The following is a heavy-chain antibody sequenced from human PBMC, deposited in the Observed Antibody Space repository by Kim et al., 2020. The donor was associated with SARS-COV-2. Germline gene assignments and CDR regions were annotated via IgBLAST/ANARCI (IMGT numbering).Heavy chain of an antibody. J-gene: IGHJ6*02. V-gene: IGHV3-9*01. D-gene: IGHD4-17*01. Sequence: GGSLRLSCAASGFTFDDYAMHWVRQAPGKGLEWVSGISWNSGSIGYADSVKGRFTISRDNAKNSLYLQMNSLRAEDTALYYCAKDMREDYGDYYYYYGMDVWGQGTTVTVSS. CDR3: AKDMREDYGDYYYYYGMDV. CDR2: ISWNSGSI. CDR1: GFTFDDYA.